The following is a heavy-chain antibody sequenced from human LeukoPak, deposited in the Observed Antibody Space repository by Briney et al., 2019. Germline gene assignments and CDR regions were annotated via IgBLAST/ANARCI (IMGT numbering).Heavy chain of an antibody. CDR2: INHSGST. Sequence: SETLSLTCAVYGGSFSGYYWSWIRQPPGKGLEWIGEINHSGSTNYNPSLKSRVTISVDTSKNQFSLKLSSVTAADTAVYYCARHGSDSDFWSGYYSWWGQGTLVTVSS. D-gene: IGHD3-3*01. V-gene: IGHV4-34*01. CDR3: ARHGSDSDFWSGYYSW. J-gene: IGHJ4*02. CDR1: GGSFSGYY.